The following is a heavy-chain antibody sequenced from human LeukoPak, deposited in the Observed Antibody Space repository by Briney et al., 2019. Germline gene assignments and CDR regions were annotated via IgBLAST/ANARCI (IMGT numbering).Heavy chain of an antibody. CDR3: ARRRDLYSGSYYTFDY. D-gene: IGHD1-26*01. Sequence: GESPKIPRKGSGYRFNKYWIGLVRQMPGKGVEWRGIIYPGDSDDRYSPSFQGQVTSSADKSDSTAYLQWRSLKASDTAMYYCARRRDLYSGSYYTFDYWGQGTLVTVSS. CDR2: IYPGDSDD. V-gene: IGHV5-51*01. CDR1: GYRFNKYW. J-gene: IGHJ4*02.